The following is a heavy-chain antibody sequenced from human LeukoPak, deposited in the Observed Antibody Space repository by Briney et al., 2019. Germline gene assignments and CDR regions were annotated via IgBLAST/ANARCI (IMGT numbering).Heavy chain of an antibody. J-gene: IGHJ4*02. CDR3: ARDHNSENWGSLGG. D-gene: IGHD7-27*01. Sequence: ASVKVSCKASGYTFTAYYIHWVRQAPGQGLEWMGWISPSTGGINYAQKFQGRVTITRDTSINTAYMDLSRLTSDDTALYYCARDHNSENWGSLGGWGQGTLVTVSS. CDR1: GYTFTAYY. CDR2: ISPSTGGI. V-gene: IGHV1-2*02.